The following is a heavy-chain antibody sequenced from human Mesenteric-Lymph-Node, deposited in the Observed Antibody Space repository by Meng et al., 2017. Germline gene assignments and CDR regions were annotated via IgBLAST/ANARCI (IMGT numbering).Heavy chain of an antibody. CDR2: STHSGST. V-gene: IGHV4-34*01. J-gene: IGHJ6*02. Sequence: SETLSLTCAVYGGSFSGYYWSWIRQPPGKGLEWMGESTHSGSTKYNPSLKSRVSISVDTSKTQFSLKMSSVTAADTAVYYCARDTRYGMDVWGQGTTVTVSS. CDR1: GGSFSGYY. CDR3: ARDTRYGMDV.